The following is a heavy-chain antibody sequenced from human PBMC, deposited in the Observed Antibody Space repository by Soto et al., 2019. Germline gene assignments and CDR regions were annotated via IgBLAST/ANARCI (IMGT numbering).Heavy chain of an antibody. J-gene: IGHJ4*02. CDR2: INHSGST. V-gene: IGHV4-34*01. Sequence: SETLSLTCAVYGGSFSGYYWTWIRQPPGKGLEWIGEINHSGSTNYNPSLKSRVTISVDTSKNQFSLKLSSVTAADTAVYYCARGEQFVVGFDYWGQGTLVTVSS. CDR1: GGSFSGYY. CDR3: ARGEQFVVGFDY. D-gene: IGHD6-6*01.